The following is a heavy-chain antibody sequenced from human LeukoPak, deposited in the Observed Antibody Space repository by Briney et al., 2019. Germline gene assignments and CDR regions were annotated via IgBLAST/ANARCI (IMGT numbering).Heavy chain of an antibody. CDR2: ISHSGTT. Sequence: SEILSLTCAVSGYSISSGYYWGWIRQPPGRGLEWIITISHSGTTYYNPSLKGRVTISVDTSKNQFSLNLRSVTTADTAVYYCARQAYYDFWSGHYSRGVEDAFDIWGQGTMVSVSS. D-gene: IGHD3-3*01. CDR1: GYSISSGYY. V-gene: IGHV4-38-2*01. J-gene: IGHJ3*02. CDR3: ARQAYYDFWSGHYSRGVEDAFDI.